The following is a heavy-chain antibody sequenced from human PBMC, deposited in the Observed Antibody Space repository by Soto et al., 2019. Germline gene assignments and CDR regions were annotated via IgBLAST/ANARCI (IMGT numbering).Heavy chain of an antibody. CDR2: ISNDGSDK. Sequence: QVQLVESGGGVVQPGGSLRLSCAASGFIFRDSGMHWVRQIPGKGLAWVALISNDGSDKYYADSVKGRFTISRDNSKNTLYLQMDSLSAEDTAVYYCVWPYYYYYYFGVWGKGTAVTVSS. CDR3: VWPYYYYYYFGV. CDR1: GFIFRDSG. V-gene: IGHV3-30*03. J-gene: IGHJ6*03.